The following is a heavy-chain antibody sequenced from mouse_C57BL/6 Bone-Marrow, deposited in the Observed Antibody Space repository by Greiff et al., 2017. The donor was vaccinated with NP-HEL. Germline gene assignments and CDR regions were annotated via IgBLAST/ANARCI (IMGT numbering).Heavy chain of an antibody. CDR1: GFNITDYY. Sequence: VQLQQSGAELVKPGASVKLSCTASGFNITDYYMHWVKQRTEQGLEWIGRIDPEDGETKYAPKFQGKATITADTSSNTAYLQLSSLTSEDTAVYYGARDPYCSNYEDYFDYWGQGTTLTVSS. D-gene: IGHD2-5*01. CDR3: ARDPYCSNYEDYFDY. V-gene: IGHV14-2*01. J-gene: IGHJ2*01. CDR2: IDPEDGET.